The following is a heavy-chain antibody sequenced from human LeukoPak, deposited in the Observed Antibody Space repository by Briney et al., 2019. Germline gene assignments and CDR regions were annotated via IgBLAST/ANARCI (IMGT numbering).Heavy chain of an antibody. CDR1: GFTFSNYW. Sequence: GGSLRLSCAASGFTFSNYWMHWVRQVPGKGPEWVSHINGDGSDTGYADSVKGRFTISRDNSKNTLYLQMNSLRAEDTAVYYCARGRITMIVVVMNDAFDIWGQGTMVTVSS. J-gene: IGHJ3*02. CDR2: INGDGSDT. D-gene: IGHD3-22*01. CDR3: ARGRITMIVVVMNDAFDI. V-gene: IGHV3-74*01.